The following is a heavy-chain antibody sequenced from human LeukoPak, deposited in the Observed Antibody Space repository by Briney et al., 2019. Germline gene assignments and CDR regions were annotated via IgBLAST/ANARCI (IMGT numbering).Heavy chain of an antibody. CDR1: GYTFTGHY. CDR2: INPNSGGT. V-gene: IGHV1-2*02. J-gene: IGHJ3*02. Sequence: ASVKVSCKASGYTFTGHYMHWVRQAPGQGLGWMGWINPNSGGTNYAQKFQGRVTMTRDTSISTAYMELSRLRSDDTAVYYCARGMRYFDWLLRIDAFDIWGQGTMVTVSS. CDR3: ARGMRYFDWLLRIDAFDI. D-gene: IGHD3-9*01.